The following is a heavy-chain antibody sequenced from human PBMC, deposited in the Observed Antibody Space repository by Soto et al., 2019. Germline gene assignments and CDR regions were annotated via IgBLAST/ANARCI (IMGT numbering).Heavy chain of an antibody. V-gene: IGHV3-13*01. J-gene: IGHJ6*02. CDR2: IGTAGDT. Sequence: GGSLRLSCAASGFTFSSYDMHWVRQATGEGLEWVSAIGTAGDTYYPGSVKGRFTISRENAKNSLYLQMNSLRAGDTAVYYCAREAPPYGMDVWGQGTTVTVSS. CDR3: AREAPPYGMDV. CDR1: GFTFSSYD.